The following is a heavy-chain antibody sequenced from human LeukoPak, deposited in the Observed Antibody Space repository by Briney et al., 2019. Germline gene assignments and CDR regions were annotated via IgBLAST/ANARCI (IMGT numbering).Heavy chain of an antibody. V-gene: IGHV3-21*01. CDR3: ARGLRRGDY. CDR1: GFTFTIYT. J-gene: IGHJ4*02. Sequence: RGSLRLSCAASGFTFTIYTMNWVRQAPGRGLEWVSSTSSTGDNIYYADSVKGRFTISRDNAKVSLYLEMNSLRAEDTAVYYCARGLRRGDYWGQGTLVTVSS. D-gene: IGHD4-17*01. CDR2: TSSTGDNI.